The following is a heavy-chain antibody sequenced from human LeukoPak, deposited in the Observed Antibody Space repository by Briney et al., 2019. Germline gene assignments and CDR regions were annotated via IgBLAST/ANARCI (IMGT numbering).Heavy chain of an antibody. CDR2: IYYSGST. CDR3: ARAYCSGGSCYLGYFDY. CDR1: GGSISSGGYY. J-gene: IGHJ4*02. Sequence: SETLSLTCTVSGGSISSGGYYWSWIRQHPGKGLEWIGYIYYSGSTYYNPSLKSRVTISVDTPKNQFSLKLSSVTAADTAVYYCARAYCSGGSCYLGYFDYWGQGTLVTVSS. D-gene: IGHD2-15*01. V-gene: IGHV4-31*03.